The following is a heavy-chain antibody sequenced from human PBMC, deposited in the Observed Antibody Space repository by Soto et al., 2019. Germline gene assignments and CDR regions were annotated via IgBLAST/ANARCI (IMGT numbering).Heavy chain of an antibody. CDR1: GGTFSSYA. D-gene: IGHD2-2*01. V-gene: IGHV1-69*12. CDR2: IIPIFGTA. CDR3: ARTYCISTSCQNHYYYYGMDV. J-gene: IGHJ6*02. Sequence: QVQLVQSGAEVKKPGSSVKVSCKASGGTFSSYAISWVRQAPGQGLEWMGGIIPIFGTANYAQKFQGRVTITADESTSTAYMELSSVRSEDTAVYYCARTYCISTSCQNHYYYYGMDVWGQGTTVTVSS.